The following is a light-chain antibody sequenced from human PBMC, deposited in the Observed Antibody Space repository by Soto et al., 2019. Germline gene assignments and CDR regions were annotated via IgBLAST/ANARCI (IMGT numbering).Light chain of an antibody. CDR1: QGISRY. V-gene: IGKV1-9*01. CDR2: AAS. CDR3: QQFDRYPRT. J-gene: IGKJ3*01. Sequence: DIQLTQSPSFLSASVGDRVTITYRASQGISRYLAWYQQKPGKAPKVLISAASTLQSGVPSRFSGSGSGTEFTLTISSLQPEDSATYYDQQFDRYPRTFGPGTKVDIK.